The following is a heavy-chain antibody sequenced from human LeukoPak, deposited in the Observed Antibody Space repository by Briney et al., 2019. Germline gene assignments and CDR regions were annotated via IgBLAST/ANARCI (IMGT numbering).Heavy chain of an antibody. CDR1: GGTFSSYA. CDR2: ISAYSGNT. CDR3: ARSCSSTSCYGVDY. Sequence: ASVKVSCKASGGTFSSYAISRVRQAPGQGLEWMGWISAYSGNTNYAQKLQGRVTMTTHTSTSTAYMELRSLRSDDTAVYYCARSCSSTSCYGVDYWGQGTLVTVSS. D-gene: IGHD2-2*01. V-gene: IGHV1-18*01. J-gene: IGHJ4*02.